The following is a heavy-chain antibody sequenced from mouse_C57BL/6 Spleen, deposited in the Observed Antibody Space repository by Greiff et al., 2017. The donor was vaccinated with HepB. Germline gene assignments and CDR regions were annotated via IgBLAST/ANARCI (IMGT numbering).Heavy chain of an antibody. CDR3: TTSLYVAGFAY. V-gene: IGHV14-4*01. CDR2: IDPENGDT. Sequence: VQLKESGAELVRPGASVKLSCTASGFNIKDDYMHWVKQRPEQGLEWIGWIDPENGDTEYASKFQGKATITADTSSNTAYLQLSSLTYEDTAVYYCTTSLYVAGFAYWGQGTLVTVSA. D-gene: IGHD6-1*01. J-gene: IGHJ3*01. CDR1: GFNIKDDY.